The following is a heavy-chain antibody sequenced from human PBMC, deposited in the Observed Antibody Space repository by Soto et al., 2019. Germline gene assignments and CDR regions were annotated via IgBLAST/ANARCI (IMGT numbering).Heavy chain of an antibody. V-gene: IGHV3-9*01. D-gene: IGHD1-1*01. J-gene: IGHJ6*04. CDR3: ARKLEHYYYYGMDV. CDR2: ISWNSGSI. Sequence: SLRLSCAASGFTFDDYAMHWVRQAPGKGLEWVSGISWNSGSIGYADSVKGRFTISRDNAKNSLYLQMNSLRAEDTALYYCARKLEHYYYYGMDVWGKGTTVTVSS. CDR1: GFTFDDYA.